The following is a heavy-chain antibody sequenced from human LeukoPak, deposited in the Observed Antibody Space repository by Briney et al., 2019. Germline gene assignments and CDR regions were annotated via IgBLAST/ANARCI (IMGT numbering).Heavy chain of an antibody. D-gene: IGHD6-19*01. CDR2: VTHSGST. CDR1: GGSFTDYY. Sequence: SETLSLTCAVFGGSFTDYYWSWIRQPPGKGLEWIGEVTHSGSTNYKSSLKSRLTISVDMSKNQFSLKLTPVTAADTAIYYCSRRGQWLGRWFDPWGQGTLVTVSS. CDR3: SRRGQWLGRWFDP. V-gene: IGHV4-34*01. J-gene: IGHJ5*02.